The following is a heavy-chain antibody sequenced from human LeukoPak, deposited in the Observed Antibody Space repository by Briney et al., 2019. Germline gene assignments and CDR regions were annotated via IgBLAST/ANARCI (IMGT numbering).Heavy chain of an antibody. CDR3: AKDLGYFIDY. CDR2: IRYDGSNK. D-gene: IGHD5-18*01. V-gene: IGHV3-30*02. J-gene: IGHJ4*02. CDR1: GFTFSSYG. Sequence: GRSLRLSCAASGFTFSSYGMHWVRQAPGKGLEWVAFIRYDGSNKYYADSVKGRFTISRDNSKNTLYLQMNSLRAEDTAVYYCAKDLGYFIDYWGQGTLVTVSS.